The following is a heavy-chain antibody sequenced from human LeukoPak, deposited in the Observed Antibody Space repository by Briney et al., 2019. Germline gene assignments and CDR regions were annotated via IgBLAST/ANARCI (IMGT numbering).Heavy chain of an antibody. D-gene: IGHD5-18*01. CDR3: ARGGYSYYYYYGMDV. Sequence: SETLSLTCTVPGGSISSYYWSWIRQPAGKGLEWIGRIYTSGSTNYNPSLKSRVTMSVDTSKNQFSLKLSSVTAADTAVYYCARGGYSYYYYYGMDVWGQGTTVTVSS. J-gene: IGHJ6*02. CDR2: IYTSGST. V-gene: IGHV4-4*07. CDR1: GGSISSYY.